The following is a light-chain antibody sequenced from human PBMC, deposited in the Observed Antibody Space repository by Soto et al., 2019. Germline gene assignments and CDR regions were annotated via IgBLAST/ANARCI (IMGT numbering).Light chain of an antibody. CDR3: QQRSNWLT. CDR1: QSVSSY. CDR2: DAS. Sequence: EIVLTQSPATLSLSPGERATLSCRASQSVSSYLAWYQQKPGQAPRLLIHDASNRATGIPARFSGSWSGTDFTLTTSILEPEDFAVYYCQQRSNWLTFGGGTKVEIK. J-gene: IGKJ4*01. V-gene: IGKV3-11*01.